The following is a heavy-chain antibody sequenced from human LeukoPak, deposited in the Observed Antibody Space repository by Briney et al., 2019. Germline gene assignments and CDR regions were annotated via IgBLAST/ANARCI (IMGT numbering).Heavy chain of an antibody. J-gene: IGHJ4*02. V-gene: IGHV3-66*01. CDR2: IYSGGST. CDR3: AREAATMVRGVTLHYFDY. Sequence: GGSLRLSCAASGFTVSSNYMSWVRQAPGKGLEWVSVIYSGGSTYYADSVKGRFTISRDNSKNTLYLQMNSLRAEDTAVYYCAREAATMVRGVTLHYFDYWGQGTLVTVSS. CDR1: GFTVSSNY. D-gene: IGHD3-10*01.